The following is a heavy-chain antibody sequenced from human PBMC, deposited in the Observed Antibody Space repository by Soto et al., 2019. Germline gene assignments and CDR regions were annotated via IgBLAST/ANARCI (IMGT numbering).Heavy chain of an antibody. CDR1: GFTFSSYA. CDR3: ARDIGWQWLVGGPDY. V-gene: IGHV3-30-3*01. D-gene: IGHD6-19*01. Sequence: GGSLRLSCAASGFTFSSYAMHWVRQAPGKGLEWVAVISYDGSNKYYADSVKGRFTISRDNSKNTLYLQMNSLRAEDTAVYYCARDIGWQWLVGGPDYWGQGTLVTVSS. CDR2: ISYDGSNK. J-gene: IGHJ4*02.